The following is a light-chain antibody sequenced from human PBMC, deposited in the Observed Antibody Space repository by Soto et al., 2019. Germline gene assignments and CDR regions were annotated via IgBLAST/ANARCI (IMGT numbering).Light chain of an antibody. V-gene: IGLV2-8*01. CDR3: SIYAGGNSVI. CDR1: SSDVGSYFY. J-gene: IGLJ2*01. CDR2: EVA. Sequence: QSALTQPPSASGSPGKSVTISCTGTSSDVGSYFYVSWYQQHPVKAPKLMIYEVAKRPSGVPDRFSGSKSGNTASLTVSGLQVEDEADYYCSIYAGGNSVIFGGGTKLTV.